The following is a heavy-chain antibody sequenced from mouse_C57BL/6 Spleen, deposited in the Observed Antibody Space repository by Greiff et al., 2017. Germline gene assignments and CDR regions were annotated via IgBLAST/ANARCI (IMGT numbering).Heavy chain of an antibody. CDR2: ISYSGST. V-gene: IGHV3-1*01. D-gene: IGHD1-1*01. CDR3: ASEAYYGCSLDFWC. CDR1: GYSFTSGYD. J-gene: IGHJ2*01. Sequence: VQLQQPGPGMVKPSQSLSLSCTVSGYSFTSGYDWHWIRHFPGNKLEWMGYISYSGSTNYNASLKSRIAITPDTSKNHFFLKLNSVTTEDTATYDGASEAYYGCSLDFWCWGTGTTLSFAS.